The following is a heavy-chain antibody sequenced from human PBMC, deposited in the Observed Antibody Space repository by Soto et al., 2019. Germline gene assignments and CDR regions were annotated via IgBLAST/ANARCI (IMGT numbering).Heavy chain of an antibody. CDR1: GYTFTDYA. D-gene: IGHD2-21*01. CDR2: ISTGNGNT. CDR3: AKGSRMWTPDY. J-gene: IGHJ4*02. Sequence: QVQLVQSGAEVKKPGASVKVSCKTSGYTFTDYAIHWVRQAPGQRLEWMGWISTGNGNTKFSQKFQGRVTITRDTSATTAYMELTSLRSEDTAVYFCAKGSRMWTPDYWGQGTLVNVSS. V-gene: IGHV1-3*04.